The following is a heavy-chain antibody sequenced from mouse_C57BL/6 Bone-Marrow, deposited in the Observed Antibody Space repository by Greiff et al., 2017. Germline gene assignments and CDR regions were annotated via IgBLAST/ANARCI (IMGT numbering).Heavy chain of an antibody. Sequence: QVQLQQPGAELVKPGASVKLSCKASGYTFTSYWMQWVKQRPGQGLEWIGEIAPSDSYTNYNQKFKGKATLTVDTSSSTAYMQLSSLTSEDSAVYYCARGGVITRDWGQGTLVTVSA. D-gene: IGHD1-1*01. V-gene: IGHV1-50*01. CDR1: GYTFTSYW. CDR3: ARGGVITRD. CDR2: IAPSDSYT. J-gene: IGHJ3*01.